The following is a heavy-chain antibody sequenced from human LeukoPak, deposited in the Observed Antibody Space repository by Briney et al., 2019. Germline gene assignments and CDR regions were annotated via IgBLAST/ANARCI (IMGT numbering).Heavy chain of an antibody. D-gene: IGHD4-23*01. Sequence: ASVNISCKASGYTFTGYYMHWVRQAPGQGLEWMGWINPNSGGTNYAQKFQGRVTMTRDTSISTAYMELSRLRSDDTAVYYCAREWDYGGNSDYWGQGTLVTVSS. CDR2: INPNSGGT. V-gene: IGHV1-2*02. CDR3: AREWDYGGNSDY. CDR1: GYTFTGYY. J-gene: IGHJ4*02.